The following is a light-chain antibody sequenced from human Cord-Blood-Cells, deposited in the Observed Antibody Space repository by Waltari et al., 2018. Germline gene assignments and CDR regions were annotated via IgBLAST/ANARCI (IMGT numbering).Light chain of an antibody. J-gene: IGKJ2*03. CDR2: DAS. CDR1: QSVSSY. V-gene: IGKV3-11*01. Sequence: ATLSLSPGERATLSCRASQSVSSYLAWYQQKPGQAPRLLIYDASNRATGIPARFSGSGSGTDFTLTISSLEPEDFAVYYCQQRSNWPPGYSFGQGTKLEIK. CDR3: QQRSNWPPGYS.